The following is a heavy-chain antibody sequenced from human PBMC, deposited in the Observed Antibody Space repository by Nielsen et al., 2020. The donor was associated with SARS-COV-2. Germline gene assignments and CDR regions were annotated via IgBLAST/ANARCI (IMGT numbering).Heavy chain of an antibody. D-gene: IGHD1-26*01. V-gene: IGHV3-30*03. Sequence: GGSLRLSCAASGFTFTTYGMHWVRQAPGKGLEWVAAVSFDGSNDYFADSVKGRFTISRDNSKNTLYLQMNSLRAEDTAVYYCARDLIVGAFVYWGQGTLVTVSS. J-gene: IGHJ4*02. CDR3: ARDLIVGAFVY. CDR1: GFTFTTYG. CDR2: VSFDGSND.